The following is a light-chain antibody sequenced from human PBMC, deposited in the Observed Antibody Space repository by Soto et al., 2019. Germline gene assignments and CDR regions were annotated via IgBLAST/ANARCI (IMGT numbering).Light chain of an antibody. J-gene: IGKJ1*01. Sequence: EVLISRSPATQSVSTGERATLFCRASQSVISNLAGYQQKPGQAPRLLIYGVYARATGIPARFSGSGSGTEFTLTISSLELEDSAVYTSQPSSIGLPCKFGQGT. CDR1: QSVISN. V-gene: IGKV3-15*01. CDR2: GVY. CDR3: QPSSIGLPCK.